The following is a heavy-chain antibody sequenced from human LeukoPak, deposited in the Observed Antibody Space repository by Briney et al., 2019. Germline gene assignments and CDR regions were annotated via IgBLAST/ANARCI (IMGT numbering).Heavy chain of an antibody. V-gene: IGHV4-59*11. CDR3: ASAAHGSGGLLDY. Sequence: PSETLSLTCTVSGGSISSHYWGWIRQPPGKGLEWIGNIYYSGSTNYNPSLRSRVTISVDTSKNQFSLNLSSVTAADTAVYYCASAAHGSGGLLDYGGQGTRV. J-gene: IGHJ4*02. D-gene: IGHD4-23*01. CDR2: IYYSGST. CDR1: GGSISSHY.